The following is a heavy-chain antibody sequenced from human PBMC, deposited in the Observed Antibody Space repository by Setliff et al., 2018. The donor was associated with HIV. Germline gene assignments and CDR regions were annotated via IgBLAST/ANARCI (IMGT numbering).Heavy chain of an antibody. J-gene: IGHJ4*02. CDR3: ARRSGWSLDY. Sequence: ASETLSLTCAVYGGSFSGYYWNWIRQPPGKGLEWIGEIIHSGGTNYNPSLKSRVTISVDTSKNQFSLKLSSVTAADTAVYYCARRSGWSLDYWGRGTLVTVSS. V-gene: IGHV4-34*12. CDR2: IIHSGGT. D-gene: IGHD6-19*01. CDR1: GGSFSGYY.